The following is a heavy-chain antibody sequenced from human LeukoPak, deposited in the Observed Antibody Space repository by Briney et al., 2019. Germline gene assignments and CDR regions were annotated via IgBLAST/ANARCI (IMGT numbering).Heavy chain of an antibody. D-gene: IGHD3-22*01. CDR3: ARGAHYHDSSDGYDY. CDR1: GYTFTGYY. Sequence: ASVKVSCKASGYTFTGYYLHWVRQAPGQGLGWMGWINPNSGGTNYAQKFQGRVTMTRDTSIIVYMDLSRLRSDDTAVYYCARGAHYHDSSDGYDYWGQGTLVTVSS. J-gene: IGHJ4*02. CDR2: INPNSGGT. V-gene: IGHV1-2*02.